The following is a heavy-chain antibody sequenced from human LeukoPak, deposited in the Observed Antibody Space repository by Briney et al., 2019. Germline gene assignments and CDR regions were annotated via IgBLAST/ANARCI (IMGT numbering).Heavy chain of an antibody. D-gene: IGHD3-22*01. J-gene: IGHJ4*02. V-gene: IGHV3-48*03. CDR3: ARAGFLDYDSSGYRY. CDR1: GFTFSSYE. CDR2: ISSSGSTI. Sequence: PGGSLRLSCAASGFTFSSYEMNRVRQAPGKGLEWVSYISSSGSTIYYADSVKGRFTISRDNAKNSLYLQMNSLRAEDTAVYYCARAGFLDYDSSGYRYWGQGTLVTVSS.